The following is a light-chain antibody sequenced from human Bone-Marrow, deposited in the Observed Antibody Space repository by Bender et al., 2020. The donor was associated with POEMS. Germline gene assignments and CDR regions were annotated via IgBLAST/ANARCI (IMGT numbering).Light chain of an antibody. CDR1: SSNIGTNP. Sequence: QSVLTQPPSASGTPGQRVTISCSGSSSNIGTNPVNWYQQLPGTAPKLLIYINNQRPSGVSNRFSGSKSGNTASLTISGLQAEDEADYYCSSYTSSSTYVVFGGGTKLTVL. CDR3: SSYTSSSTYVV. CDR2: INN. J-gene: IGLJ2*01. V-gene: IGLV1-44*01.